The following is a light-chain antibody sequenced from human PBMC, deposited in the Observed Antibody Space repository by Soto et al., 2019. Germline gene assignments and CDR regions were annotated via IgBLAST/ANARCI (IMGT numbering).Light chain of an antibody. V-gene: IGKV1-5*01. CDR2: DAS. J-gene: IGKJ1*01. CDR1: QSINSW. CDR3: QQYNTYSLWT. Sequence: DIQMTQSPATLSASVGDRVTITCRASQSINSWLAWYQQKQGKAPKLLIYDASSLESGLPARFSGSGSGTEFTLTISSLQPDDFESYYCQQYNTYSLWTFGQGTKVEIK.